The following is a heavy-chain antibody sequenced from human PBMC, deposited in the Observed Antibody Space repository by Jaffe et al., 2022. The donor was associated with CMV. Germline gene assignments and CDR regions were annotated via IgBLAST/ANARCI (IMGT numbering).Heavy chain of an antibody. CDR3: ARAFSHQSQFDY. CDR1: GGSISSYY. V-gene: IGHV4-59*01. CDR2: IYYSGST. D-gene: IGHD3-3*01. Sequence: QVQLQESGPGLVKPSETLSLTCTVSGGSISSYYWSWIRQPPGKGLEWIGYIYYSGSTNYNPSLKSRVTISVDTSKNQFSLKLSSVTAADTAVYYCARAFSHQSQFDYWGQGTLVTVSS. J-gene: IGHJ4*02.